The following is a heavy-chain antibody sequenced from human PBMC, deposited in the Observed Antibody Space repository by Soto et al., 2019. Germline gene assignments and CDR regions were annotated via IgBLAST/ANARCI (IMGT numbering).Heavy chain of an antibody. D-gene: IGHD6-19*01. J-gene: IGHJ6*02. CDR3: ARVPLSSGWTTGTIYYYYYYGMDV. Sequence: PGGSLRLSCAASGFTFSSYWMHWVRQAPGKGLVWVSRINSDGSSTSYADSVKGRFTISRDNAKNTLYLQMNSLRAEDTAVYYCARVPLSSGWTTGTIYYYYYYGMDVWGQGTTVTVYS. CDR1: GFTFSSYW. V-gene: IGHV3-74*01. CDR2: INSDGSST.